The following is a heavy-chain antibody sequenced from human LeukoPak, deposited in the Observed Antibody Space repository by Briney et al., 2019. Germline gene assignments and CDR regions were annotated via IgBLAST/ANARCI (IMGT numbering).Heavy chain of an antibody. CDR1: GFIINSYS. V-gene: IGHV3-48*04. CDR2: IRSSGGTI. Sequence: GGSLRLSCAASGFIINSYSMNWVRQAPGKGLEWVSYIRSSGGTIYYADSVKGRFTISRDNAKNSLYLQMNSLRVEDTAVYYCAREVAVAGTDLDYWGQGTLVTVSS. J-gene: IGHJ4*02. CDR3: AREVAVAGTDLDY. D-gene: IGHD6-19*01.